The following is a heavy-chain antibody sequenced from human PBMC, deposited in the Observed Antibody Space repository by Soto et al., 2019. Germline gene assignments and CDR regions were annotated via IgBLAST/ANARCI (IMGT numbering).Heavy chain of an antibody. V-gene: IGHV3-23*01. CDR2: INGGGGTT. CDR1: GFSFSGYT. CDR3: AKDRHPDGIWTFDY. D-gene: IGHD3-9*01. Sequence: EVQLLESGGHLIQPGESLRLSCAASGFSFSGYTMNWVRQAQGMGLEWISGINGGGGTTYYADSVKGRCTISRDDSKNILYLQMNSPRAEDTAIYYCAKDRHPDGIWTFDYWGRGTLVTVSS. J-gene: IGHJ4*02.